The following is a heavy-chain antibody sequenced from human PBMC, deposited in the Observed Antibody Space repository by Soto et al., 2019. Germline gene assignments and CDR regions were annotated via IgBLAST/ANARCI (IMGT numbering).Heavy chain of an antibody. J-gene: IGHJ4*02. CDR3: AKGGWLDDY. CDR2: ISASGGDT. V-gene: IGHV3-23*01. CDR1: GFTFSTYV. D-gene: IGHD6-19*01. Sequence: EVQLLESGGGLVQPGGSLRLSCAASGFTFSTYVMTWVRQAPGKGLEWVSAISASGGDTYYADSVKGRFTISRDNSKNTLYMQMDSRRVEDAAISYCAKGGWLDDYGAKGTLVTVSA.